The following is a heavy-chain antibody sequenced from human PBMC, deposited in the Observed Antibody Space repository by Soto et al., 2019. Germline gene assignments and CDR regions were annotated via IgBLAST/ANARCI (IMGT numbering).Heavy chain of an antibody. J-gene: IGHJ4*02. CDR1: GYTFTSYA. Sequence: ASVKVSCKASGYTFTSYAMHWVRQAPGQRLEWMGWNNAGNGNTKYSQKFQGRVTITRDTSASTAYMELNSLRAEDTAVYYCATDSRIVVVTAPYDYWGQGTLVTVSS. D-gene: IGHD2-21*02. V-gene: IGHV1-3*01. CDR2: NNAGNGNT. CDR3: ATDSRIVVVTAPYDY.